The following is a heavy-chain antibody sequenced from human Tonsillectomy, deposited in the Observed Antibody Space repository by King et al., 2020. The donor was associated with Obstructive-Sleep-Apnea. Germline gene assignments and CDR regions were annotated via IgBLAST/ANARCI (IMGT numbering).Heavy chain of an antibody. CDR1: GFIFSSYW. Sequence: VQLVESGGGFVQPGGSLRLSCAASGFIFSSYWMHWVRQVPGKGLVWVSRINNDGSTTSYADAVKGRFTISRDNAKSTLFLPMDSLRAEDTAVFYCARDRDYYDSSGYYYSEGFDYWGQGTLVTVSS. CDR3: ARDRDYYDSSGYYYSEGFDY. V-gene: IGHV3-74*01. D-gene: IGHD3-22*01. J-gene: IGHJ4*02. CDR2: INNDGSTT.